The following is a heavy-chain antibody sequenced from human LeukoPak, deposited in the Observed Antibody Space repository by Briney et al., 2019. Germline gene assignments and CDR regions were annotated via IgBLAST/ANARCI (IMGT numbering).Heavy chain of an antibody. CDR2: ISRAGTT. D-gene: IGHD6-13*01. V-gene: IGHV3-66*01. CDR3: ARDLEAANTYYFDY. J-gene: IGHJ4*02. Sequence: PGGSLRLSCAASGFTVSSSYMSWVRQAPGKGLEWVSIISRAGTTYYADSVKGRFTISRDNSKNTVYLQVNSLRDEDTAVYYCARDLEAANTYYFDYWGQGTMVTVSS. CDR1: GFTVSSSY.